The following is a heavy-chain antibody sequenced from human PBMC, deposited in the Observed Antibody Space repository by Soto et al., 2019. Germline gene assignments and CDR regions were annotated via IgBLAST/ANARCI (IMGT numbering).Heavy chain of an antibody. J-gene: IGHJ4*02. CDR1: GFSLNPSGVC. D-gene: IGHD2-2*01. CDR2: IDWDDDK. V-gene: IGHV2-70*12. Sequence: SGPTLVNPTQTLTLTCTFSGFSLNPSGVCVSWIRQPPGKALEWLALIDWDDDKFYTTSLKTRLTISKDTSKDQVVLTMTNMDPVDTATYYCVISLSCYVDLLFDSWGLGTLVTVSS. CDR3: VISLSCYVDLLFDS.